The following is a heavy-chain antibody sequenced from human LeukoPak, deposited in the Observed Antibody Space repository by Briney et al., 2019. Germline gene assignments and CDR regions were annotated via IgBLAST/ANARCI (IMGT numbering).Heavy chain of an antibody. V-gene: IGHV4-4*07. D-gene: IGHD6-13*01. CDR3: ARDMVSTWPYFYSYYYMDV. Sequence: PSETLSLTCTVSGASITAHSWNWIRQTAGKGLEWIGRIHGNGSTNYTPSLKSRVTMSLDTSKSQFSLKLPSVTAADTALYYCARDMVSTWPYFYSYYYMDVWGQGTTVAVSS. CDR2: IHGNGST. CDR1: GASITAHS. J-gene: IGHJ6*03.